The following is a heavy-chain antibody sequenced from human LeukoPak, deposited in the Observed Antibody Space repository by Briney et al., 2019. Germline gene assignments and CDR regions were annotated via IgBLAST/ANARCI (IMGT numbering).Heavy chain of an antibody. D-gene: IGHD5-18*01. Sequence: AASVKVSCKASGYTFTSYGISWVRQAPGQGLEWMGWISAYNGNTNYAQKLQGRVTMTTDTSTSTAYMELRSLRSDDTAVYYCARDGDMSVYSYGTFDYWGQGTLVTVSS. J-gene: IGHJ4*02. CDR3: ARDGDMSVYSYGTFDY. V-gene: IGHV1-18*01. CDR2: ISAYNGNT. CDR1: GYTFTSYG.